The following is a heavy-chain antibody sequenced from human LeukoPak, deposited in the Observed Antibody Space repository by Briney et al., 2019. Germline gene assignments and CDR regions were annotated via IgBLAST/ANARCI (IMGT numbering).Heavy chain of an antibody. J-gene: IGHJ4*02. CDR1: GFTFSSYG. D-gene: IGHD3-10*01. Sequence: PGGSLRLSCAASGFTFSSYGMHWVRQAPGKGLEWVAFIRYDGSNKYYADSVKGRFTISRDNSKNTLYLQMNSLRAEDTAVYHCAKDLVTMVRGVMGPGYWGQGTLVTVSS. CDR2: IRYDGSNK. V-gene: IGHV3-30*02. CDR3: AKDLVTMVRGVMGPGY.